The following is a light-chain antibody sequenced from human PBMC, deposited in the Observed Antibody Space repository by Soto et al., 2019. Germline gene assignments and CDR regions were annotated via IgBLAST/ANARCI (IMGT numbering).Light chain of an antibody. V-gene: IGLV1-47*01. CDR2: RNN. CDR1: SSNIGSNY. Sequence: QSVLTQPPSASGTPGQRVTISCSGSSSNIGSNYVYWYQQLPGTAPKLLIYRNNQRPSGVPDRFSGSKSGTSASLAISGPRSENEADYYCAVWDDSLSGPVFGGGTKLTVL. J-gene: IGLJ2*01. CDR3: AVWDDSLSGPV.